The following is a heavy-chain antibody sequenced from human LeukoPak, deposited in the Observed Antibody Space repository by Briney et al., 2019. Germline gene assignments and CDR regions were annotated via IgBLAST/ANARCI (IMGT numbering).Heavy chain of an antibody. CDR1: GGSFSSYY. V-gene: IGHV4-39*01. D-gene: IGHD4-11*01. J-gene: IGHJ4*02. CDR3: AVRNDYSNYANQRRDY. Sequence: SETLSLTCAVYGGSFSSYYWGWIHQPPGKGMEWIGSIYYSGSTYYNPSLKSRVTISVDTSKNQFSLKLSSVTAADTAVYYCAVRNDYSNYANQRRDYWGQGTLVTVSS. CDR2: IYYSGST.